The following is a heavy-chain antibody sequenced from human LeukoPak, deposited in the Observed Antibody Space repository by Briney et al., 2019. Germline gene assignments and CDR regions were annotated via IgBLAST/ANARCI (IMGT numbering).Heavy chain of an antibody. CDR3: ARYSGYSGFDFDS. J-gene: IGHJ4*02. Sequence: GGSLRLSGVTSGFTFNNHWTSWVRQAPGKGLEWVANIKPDGSDKHYVDSVKGRFTISSDSAKNSLYLQMNSLRAEDTAVYYCARYSGYSGFDFDSWGQGTLVTVSA. CDR2: IKPDGSDK. V-gene: IGHV3-7*03. CDR1: GFTFNNHW. D-gene: IGHD5-12*01.